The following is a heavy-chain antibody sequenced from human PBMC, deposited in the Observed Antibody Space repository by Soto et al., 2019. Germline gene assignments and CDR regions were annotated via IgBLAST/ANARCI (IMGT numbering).Heavy chain of an antibody. J-gene: IGHJ3*02. CDR1: GYSFTSYW. Sequence: GESLKISCKGSGYSFTSYWIGWVRQMPGKGLEWMGIIYPGDSDTRYSPSFQGQVTISADKSISTAYLQWSSLKASDTAMYYCARWAQGVLMVYDDAFDIWGQGTMVTVSS. CDR3: ARWAQGVLMVYDDAFDI. CDR2: IYPGDSDT. D-gene: IGHD2-8*01. V-gene: IGHV5-51*01.